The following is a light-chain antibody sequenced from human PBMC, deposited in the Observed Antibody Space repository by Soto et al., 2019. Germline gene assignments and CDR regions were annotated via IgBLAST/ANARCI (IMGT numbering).Light chain of an antibody. CDR1: SSDVGGYKY. CDR2: DVS. Sequence: QSVLTQPRSVSGSPGQSVTISCTGTSSDVGGYKYVSWYQQHPGKVPKLMMFDVSERPSGVPDRFSGSKSGNTASLSISGLQAEDEADYYCCAYAGSYTALFGGGTK. J-gene: IGLJ2*01. V-gene: IGLV2-11*01. CDR3: CAYAGSYTAL.